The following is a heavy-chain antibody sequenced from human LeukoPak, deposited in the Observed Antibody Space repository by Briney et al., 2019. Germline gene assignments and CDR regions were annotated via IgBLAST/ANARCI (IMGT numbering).Heavy chain of an antibody. CDR2: INAGNGNT. D-gene: IGHD1-14*01. J-gene: IGHJ6*02. V-gene: IGHV1-3*01. CDR1: GYTFTSYA. CDR3: ARERNPTGSYYYGMDV. Sequence: ASVKVSCKASGYTFTSYAMHWVRQAPGQRLEWMGWINAGNGNTKYSQKPQGRVTMTTDTSTSTAYMELRSLRSDDTAVYYCARERNPTGSYYYGMDVWGQGTMVTVSS.